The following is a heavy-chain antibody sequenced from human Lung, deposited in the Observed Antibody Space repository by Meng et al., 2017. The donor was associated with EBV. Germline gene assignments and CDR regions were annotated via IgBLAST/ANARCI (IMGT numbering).Heavy chain of an antibody. CDR3: ARFSSSKGLDY. CDR2: IYYSGST. D-gene: IGHD4-11*01. CDR1: GGSVSSGSYY. Sequence: QGHRQGSGPGLVKPSEPLSLTCTVSGGSVSSGSYYWSWIRQPPGKGLEWIGYIYYSGSTNYNPSLKSRVTISVDTSKNQFSLKLSSVTAADTALYYCARFSSSKGLDYWGQGTLVTVSS. V-gene: IGHV4-61*01. J-gene: IGHJ4*02.